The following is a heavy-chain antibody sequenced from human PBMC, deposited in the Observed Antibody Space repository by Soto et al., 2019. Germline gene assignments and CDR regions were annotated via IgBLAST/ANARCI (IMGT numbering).Heavy chain of an antibody. CDR2: ISYDGSNK. D-gene: IGHD6-19*01. Sequence: VQLVESGGGVVQPGRSLRLSCAASGFTFSSYGMHWVRQAPGKGLEWVAVISYDGSNKYYADSVKGRFTISRDNSKNTLYLQMNSLRAEDTAVYYCAKLSGSSGWYVFDYWGQGTLVTVSS. CDR3: AKLSGSSGWYVFDY. CDR1: GFTFSSYG. J-gene: IGHJ4*02. V-gene: IGHV3-30*18.